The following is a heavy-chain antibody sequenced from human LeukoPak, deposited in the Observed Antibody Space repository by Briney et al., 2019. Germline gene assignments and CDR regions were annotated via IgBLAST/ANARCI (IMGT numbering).Heavy chain of an antibody. CDR2: INPSGGST. CDR1: GYTFTSYY. CDR3: ARDYSGSRRPHLGGAFDI. D-gene: IGHD1-26*01. V-gene: IGHV1-46*01. J-gene: IGHJ3*02. Sequence: ASVKVSCKASGYTFTSYYIHWVRQPPGQGLEWMGIINPSGGSTSYAQKFQGRVTMTRDMSTSTVYMELSSLRSEDTAVYYCARDYSGSRRPHLGGAFDIWGQGTMVTVSS.